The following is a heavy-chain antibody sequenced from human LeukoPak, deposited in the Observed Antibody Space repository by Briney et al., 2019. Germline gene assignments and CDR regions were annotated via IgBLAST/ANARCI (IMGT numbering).Heavy chain of an antibody. V-gene: IGHV3-48*01. CDR2: ISSSSSLI. Sequence: GGSLRLSCAASGFTFSNYGMNWVRQAPGKGLEWISYISSSSSLIYYADSVKGRFTISRDNAKNSLYLQMNSLRAEDTAVYYCARRISPNAFDIWGQGTMVTVSS. D-gene: IGHD2/OR15-2a*01. J-gene: IGHJ3*02. CDR3: ARRISPNAFDI. CDR1: GFTFSNYG.